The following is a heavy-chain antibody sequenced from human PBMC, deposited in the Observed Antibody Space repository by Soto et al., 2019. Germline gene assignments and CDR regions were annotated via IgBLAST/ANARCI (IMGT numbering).Heavy chain of an antibody. Sequence: LRLSCAASGFTFSSYAMSWVRQAPGKGLEWVSAISGSGGSTYYADSVKGRFTISRDNSKNTLYLQMNSLRAEDTAVYYCAKSTLALTYSPFDYWGQGTLVTVSS. CDR3: AKSTLALTYSPFDY. CDR1: GFTFSSYA. CDR2: ISGSGGST. V-gene: IGHV3-23*01. D-gene: IGHD2-21*01. J-gene: IGHJ4*01.